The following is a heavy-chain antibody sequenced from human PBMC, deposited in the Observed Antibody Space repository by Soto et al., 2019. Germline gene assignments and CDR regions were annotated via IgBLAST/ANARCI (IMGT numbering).Heavy chain of an antibody. J-gene: IGHJ6*01. D-gene: IGHD3-16*01. Sequence: QVNLVQSGGGLVQPGRSLRLSCEASGFTFRDSGMEWIRQAPGKGLEWVARIWYDGSSQYYADSVKGRFTISRDNSKNTLYLEMNSVRVDDTAVYYCARDMDSNYDGMDVW. CDR1: GFTFRDSG. V-gene: IGHV3-33*01. CDR3: ARDMDSNYDGMDV. CDR2: IWYDGSSQ.